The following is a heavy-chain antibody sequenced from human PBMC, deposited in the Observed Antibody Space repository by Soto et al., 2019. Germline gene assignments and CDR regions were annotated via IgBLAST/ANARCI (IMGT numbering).Heavy chain of an antibody. CDR1: GLPFTRNG. CDR2: IWYDGSKE. J-gene: IGHJ6*02. D-gene: IGHD1-1*01. Sequence: GGSLRLSCAAAGLPFTRNGMHWVRQAPGKGLEWVAVIWYDGSKEYYSDSVKARFTISRDNSKNMLYLQMNSVRVEDAAVYFCARDRCAGNYFYYGMDVWGQGTTVTVSS. V-gene: IGHV3-33*01. CDR3: ARDRCAGNYFYYGMDV.